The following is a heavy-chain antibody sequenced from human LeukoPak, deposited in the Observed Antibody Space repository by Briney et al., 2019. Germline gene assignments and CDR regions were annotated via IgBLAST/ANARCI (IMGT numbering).Heavy chain of an antibody. CDR1: GFTFKDCW. J-gene: IGHJ4*02. V-gene: IGHV3-74*01. Sequence: GGSLRLSCAASGFTFKDCWMHWVRQAPGKGLVWVARIISDGSSASYADSVKGRFTMSRDNAKNTLYLQMNSLRAEDTAVYYCVRDSNYHPDCWGQGTLVTVSS. CDR2: IISDGSSA. D-gene: IGHD4-11*01. CDR3: VRDSNYHPDC.